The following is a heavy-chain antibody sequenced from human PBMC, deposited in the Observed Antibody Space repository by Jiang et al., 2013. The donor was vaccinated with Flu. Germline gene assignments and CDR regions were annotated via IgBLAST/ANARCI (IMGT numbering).Heavy chain of an antibody. CDR3: ARQGQWLVHLDY. D-gene: IGHD6-19*01. Sequence: VSGGSISSSSYYWGWSPPAPREGAGVDWEYLLYGSTYYNPSLKSRVTISVDTSKNQFSLKLSSVTAADTAVYYCARQGQWLVHLDYWGQGTLVTVSS. CDR1: GGSISSSSYY. CDR2: LLYGST. V-gene: IGHV4-39*01. J-gene: IGHJ4*02.